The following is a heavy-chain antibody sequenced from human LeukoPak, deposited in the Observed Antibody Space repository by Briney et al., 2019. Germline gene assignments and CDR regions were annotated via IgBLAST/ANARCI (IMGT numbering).Heavy chain of an antibody. CDR2: IYTSGST. D-gene: IGHD1-1*01. CDR1: GGSISSGSYY. V-gene: IGHV4-61*02. Sequence: SETLSLTCTVSGGSISSGSYYWSWIRQPAGKGLEWIGRIYTSGSTDYNPSLKSRVTISVDTSKNQFSLNLSSVTAADTAIYYCARDKGTSSYYYFMDVWGKGTTVTIPS. CDR3: ARDKGTSSYYYFMDV. J-gene: IGHJ6*03.